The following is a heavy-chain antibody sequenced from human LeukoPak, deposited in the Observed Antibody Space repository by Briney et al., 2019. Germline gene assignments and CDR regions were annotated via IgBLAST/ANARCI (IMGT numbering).Heavy chain of an antibody. Sequence: PGGSLRLSCVASGFPLSTYVMTWVRQAPGKGLEWVSAIVGSGVTTYYRDSVKGRFTIARDNSKNTLYLHMNDLRAEDTAVYYCAKEGYSSGWLDNWGQGTLVTVSS. CDR2: IVGSGVTT. D-gene: IGHD6-19*01. J-gene: IGHJ4*02. CDR1: GFPLSTYV. V-gene: IGHV3-23*01. CDR3: AKEGYSSGWLDN.